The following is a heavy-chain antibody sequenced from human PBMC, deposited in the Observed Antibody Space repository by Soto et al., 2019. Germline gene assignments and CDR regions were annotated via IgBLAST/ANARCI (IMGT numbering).Heavy chain of an antibody. CDR1: GFTFSSYS. CDR3: ARAGQGGYSYGLDS. Sequence: SLRLSCAASGFTFSSYSMNWVRQAPGKGLEWVSSISSSSSYIYYADSVKGRFTISRDNAKNSLYLQMNSLRAEVTAVYYCARAGQGGYSYGLDSWGQGIMVAVSS. CDR2: ISSSSSYI. D-gene: IGHD5-18*01. J-gene: IGHJ4*02. V-gene: IGHV3-21*01.